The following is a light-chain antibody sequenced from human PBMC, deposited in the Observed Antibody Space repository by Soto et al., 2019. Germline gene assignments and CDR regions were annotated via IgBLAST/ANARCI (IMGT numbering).Light chain of an antibody. Sequence: DIQMTHSPSTLSGCVGDIVTITCRASQTISSWLAWYQQKPGKAPKLLIYKASTLKSGVPSRFSGSGSGTEFTLTITSLQPDDFATYYCQHYNSYSEAFGQGTKVDIK. J-gene: IGKJ1*01. CDR3: QHYNSYSEA. CDR2: KAS. V-gene: IGKV1-5*03. CDR1: QTISSW.